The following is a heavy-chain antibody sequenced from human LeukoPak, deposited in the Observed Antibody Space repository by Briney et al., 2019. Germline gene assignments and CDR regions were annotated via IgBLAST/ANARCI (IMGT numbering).Heavy chain of an antibody. CDR1: GFTFSAYW. J-gene: IGHJ4*02. Sequence: GGSLRLSCAASGFTFSAYWMTWVRQAPGKGLEWVANIKEDGTEKNYVDSGKGRFTISRDNVKKSLYLEMNSLRVEDTAVYYCARGRWSDYWGQGTQVTVSS. D-gene: IGHD5-24*01. CDR3: ARGRWSDY. V-gene: IGHV3-7*01. CDR2: IKEDGTEK.